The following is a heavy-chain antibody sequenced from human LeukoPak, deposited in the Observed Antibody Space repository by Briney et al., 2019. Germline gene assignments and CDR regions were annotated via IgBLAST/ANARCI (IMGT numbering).Heavy chain of an antibody. D-gene: IGHD3-22*01. J-gene: IGHJ3*02. V-gene: IGHV3-30-3*01. CDR3: AREYYYDSSGYYYVRDYDAFDI. Sequence: GGSLRLSCAASGFTFSSYAMHWVRQAPGKGLEWVAVISYDGSNKYYADSVKGRFTISRDNSKNTLYLQMNSLRAEDTAVYYCAREYYYDSSGYYYVRDYDAFDIWGQGTMVTVSS. CDR2: ISYDGSNK. CDR1: GFTFSSYA.